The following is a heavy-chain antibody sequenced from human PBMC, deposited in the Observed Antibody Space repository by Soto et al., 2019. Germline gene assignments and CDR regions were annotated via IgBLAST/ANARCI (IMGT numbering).Heavy chain of an antibody. J-gene: IGHJ4*02. D-gene: IGHD6-13*01. CDR2: IYHNGST. Sequence: SETLSLTCVVSGYSIRSGYFWGWIRQPPGEGLEWIASIYHNGSTYYNPSLKSRVTISVDTSRNQLSLKLRSVTAADTAVYYCARLRITASGHYFDYWGQGTVVTVSS. CDR1: GYSIRSGYF. CDR3: ARLRITASGHYFDY. V-gene: IGHV4-38-2*01.